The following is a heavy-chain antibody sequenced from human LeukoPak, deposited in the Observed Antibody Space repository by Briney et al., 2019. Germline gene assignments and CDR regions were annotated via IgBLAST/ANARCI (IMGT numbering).Heavy chain of an antibody. Sequence: GGSLRLSCTASAFTVSSNCMSWVRQAPGKGLEWVSLIYTAGSTYYADSVRGRFTISRDISKNTLYLQMNSLRIDDTAVYYCARVAVEGREFFQHWGQGTLVTVSS. CDR1: AFTVSSNC. V-gene: IGHV3-66*02. CDR2: IYTAGST. J-gene: IGHJ1*01. CDR3: ARVAVEGREFFQH. D-gene: IGHD6-19*01.